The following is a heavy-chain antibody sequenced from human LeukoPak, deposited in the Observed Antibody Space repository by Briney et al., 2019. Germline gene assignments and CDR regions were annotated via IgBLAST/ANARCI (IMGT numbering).Heavy chain of an antibody. CDR2: VNHDGSEK. CDR3: ARERHLDV. Sequence: GGSLRLSRAASGFTFSSYWMTWVRQAPGKGLEWVANVNHDGSEKRYVDSVKGRFTISRDNAKNSLYLQMNSLRAEDTAVYYCARERHLDVWGQGTTVTVS. CDR1: GFTFSSYW. V-gene: IGHV3-7*01. J-gene: IGHJ6*02.